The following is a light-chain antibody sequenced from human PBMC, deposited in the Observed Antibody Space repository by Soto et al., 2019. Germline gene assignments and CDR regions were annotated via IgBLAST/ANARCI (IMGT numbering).Light chain of an antibody. V-gene: IGKV1-33*01. Sequence: DIQMTQSPSSLSASVGDRVTITCQASQDISYYLNWYQQKPGKAPKLLIYDASNLETGVPSRFSGSGSGTHSTFTISSLQPEDIGTYYCQQYDNLPPLTFGGGTKVEIK. CDR1: QDISYY. J-gene: IGKJ4*01. CDR3: QQYDNLPPLT. CDR2: DAS.